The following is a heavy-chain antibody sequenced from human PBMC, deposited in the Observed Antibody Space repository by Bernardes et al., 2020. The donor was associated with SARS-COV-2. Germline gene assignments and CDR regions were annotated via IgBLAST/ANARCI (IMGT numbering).Heavy chain of an antibody. D-gene: IGHD2-21*02. Sequence: GGSLRLSCVVSGFDVSSNYMNWVRQAPGKGLEWVSVVYSGDNIYYADSVRGRFAISRDSSKNTLYLQMNNLRPEDTAVYYCARDYCGGDCDFFDYWGQGTVVTVSS. CDR1: GFDVSSNY. J-gene: IGHJ4*02. CDR2: VYSGDNI. V-gene: IGHV3-66*02. CDR3: ARDYCGGDCDFFDY.